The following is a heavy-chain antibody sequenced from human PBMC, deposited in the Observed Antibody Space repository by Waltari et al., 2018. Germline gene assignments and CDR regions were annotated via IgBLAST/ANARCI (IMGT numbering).Heavy chain of an antibody. CDR3: ARDCSGGSCSDY. V-gene: IGHV4-39*07. CDR1: GGSISSSSYY. J-gene: IGHJ4*02. D-gene: IGHD2-15*01. Sequence: QLQLQESGPGLVKPSETLSLTCTVSGGSISSSSYYWGWIRQPPGKGLEWIGSIYYSGSTYYNPSLKSRVTISVDTSKNQFSLKLSSVTAADTAVYYCARDCSGGSCSDYWGQGTLVTVSS. CDR2: IYYSGST.